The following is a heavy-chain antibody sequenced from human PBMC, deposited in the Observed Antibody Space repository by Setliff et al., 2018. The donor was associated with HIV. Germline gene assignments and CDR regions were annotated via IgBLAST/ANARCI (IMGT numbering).Heavy chain of an antibody. CDR1: GFTFSTYE. J-gene: IGHJ4*02. CDR3: ARLSPPDDYGDLGGVDY. V-gene: IGHV3-48*03. Sequence: PGGSLRLSCAASGFTFSTYEMNWVRQAPGKGLEWVAYISSSDDSIYYADSVKGRFTIYRDNAQNSLFLQMNSLRAEDTAVYYCARLSPPDDYGDLGGVDYWGQGTLVTVSS. CDR2: ISSSDDSI. D-gene: IGHD4-17*01.